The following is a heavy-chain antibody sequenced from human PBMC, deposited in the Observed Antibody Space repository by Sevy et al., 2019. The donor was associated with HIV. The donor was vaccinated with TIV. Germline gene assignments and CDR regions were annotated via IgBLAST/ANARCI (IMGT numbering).Heavy chain of an antibody. J-gene: IGHJ4*02. D-gene: IGHD3-22*01. V-gene: IGHV3-11*01. CDR2: ISSSGSTI. Sequence: GGSLRLSCAASGFTFSDYYMSWIHQAPGKGLEWVSYISSSGSTIYYADSVKGRFTISRDNAKNSLYLQMNSLRAEDTAVYYCARVYYYDSSGLDYWGQGTLVTVSS. CDR1: GFTFSDYY. CDR3: ARVYYYDSSGLDY.